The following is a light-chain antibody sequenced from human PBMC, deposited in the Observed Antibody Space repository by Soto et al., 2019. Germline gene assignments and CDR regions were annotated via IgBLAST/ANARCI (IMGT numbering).Light chain of an antibody. Sequence: TTQFPSSQSPASRDRVTITCRASQSIGRYLIWYHQKQGKAATRLIYAASSLQSGVPSRFSGSGSGTDVTITISSLQQEEVATYYCQQSYSTPRTFGQGTKVDI. V-gene: IGKV1-39*01. CDR2: AAS. CDR3: QQSYSTPRT. CDR1: QSIGRY. J-gene: IGKJ1*01.